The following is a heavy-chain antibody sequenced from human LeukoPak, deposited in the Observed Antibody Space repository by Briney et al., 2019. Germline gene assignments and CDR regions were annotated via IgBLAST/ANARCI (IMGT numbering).Heavy chain of an antibody. CDR3: ARDAEGEEQMATTYFDL. J-gene: IGHJ4*02. CDR1: GFSVGSKY. V-gene: IGHV3-53*01. D-gene: IGHD5-24*01. CDR2: LQGVGNT. Sequence: GGSLRLSCAASGFSVGSKYMSWVRQAPGKGLEWVSVLQGVGNTFYADSVKGRFSISRDRSKNTVYLQMDSLRAEDTAVYYCARDAEGEEQMATTYFDLWGQGTLVIVSS.